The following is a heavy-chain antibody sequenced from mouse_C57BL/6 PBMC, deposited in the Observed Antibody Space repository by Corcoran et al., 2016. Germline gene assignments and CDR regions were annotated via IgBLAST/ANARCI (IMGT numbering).Heavy chain of an antibody. V-gene: IGHV9-3*01. CDR2: INTYSGVP. CDR3: ARGGFYWYFDV. J-gene: IGHJ1*01. CDR1: GYTFTTYG. Sequence: QIQLVQSGPELKKPGETVKISCKASGYTFTTYGMSWVKQAPGKGLKWMGWINTYSGVPTYADDFKGRFAFSLETSASTAYLQINNLKNEDTATYFCARGGFYWYFDVWGQGTTLTVSS.